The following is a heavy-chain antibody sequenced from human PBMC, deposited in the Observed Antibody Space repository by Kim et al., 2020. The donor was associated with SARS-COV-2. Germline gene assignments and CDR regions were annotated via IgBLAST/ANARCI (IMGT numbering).Heavy chain of an antibody. CDR2: ISGSSTHT. CDR3: AKTRLVGGNPGFIGFDC. CDR1: GFAFSNYA. Sequence: GGSLRLSCAASGFAFSNYAMSWVRQAPGKALEWVSAISGSSTHTYYADSVKGRFTISRDDSKNTLYLQMSSLRAEDTAVYYCAKTRLVGGNPGFIGFDCWGQGTLVTVSS. D-gene: IGHD2-15*01. J-gene: IGHJ4*02. V-gene: IGHV3-23*01.